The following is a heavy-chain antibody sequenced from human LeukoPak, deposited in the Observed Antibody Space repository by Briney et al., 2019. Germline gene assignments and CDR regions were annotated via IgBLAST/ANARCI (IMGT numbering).Heavy chain of an antibody. CDR3: AKHGPSIAARGYFDY. J-gene: IGHJ4*02. CDR2: ISSSSYI. Sequence: GGSLRLSCAASGFTFSSYSMNWVRQAPGKGLEWVSSISSSSYIYYADSVKGRFTISRDNAKNSLYLQMNSLRAEDTAVYYCAKHGPSIAARGYFDYWGQGTLVTVSS. V-gene: IGHV3-21*04. D-gene: IGHD6-6*01. CDR1: GFTFSSYS.